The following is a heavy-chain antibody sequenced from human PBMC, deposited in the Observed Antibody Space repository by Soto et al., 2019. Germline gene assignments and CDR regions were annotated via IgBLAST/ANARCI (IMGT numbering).Heavy chain of an antibody. CDR2: IYSGGST. CDR1: GFTVSSNY. CDR3: ARSHYDRDAFDI. Sequence: EVQLVETGGGLIQPGGSRRLSCAASGFTVSSNYMSWVRQAPGKGLEWVSVIYSGGSTDYADSVKGRFTISRDNSKNTLYLQMNSLRAEDTAVYYCARSHYDRDAFDIWGQGTMVTVSS. D-gene: IGHD3-16*01. V-gene: IGHV3-53*02. J-gene: IGHJ3*02.